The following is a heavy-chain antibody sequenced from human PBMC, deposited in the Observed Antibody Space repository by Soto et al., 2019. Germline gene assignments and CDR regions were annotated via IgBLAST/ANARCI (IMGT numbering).Heavy chain of an antibody. V-gene: IGHV3-30*18. Sequence: LRLSCAASGFTFSSYGMHWVRQAPGKGLEWVAVISYDGSNKYYADSVKGRFTISRDNSKNTLYLQMNSLRAEDTAVYYCAKDSRPLYDSSGYNTFDYWGQGTLVTVSS. CDR2: ISYDGSNK. D-gene: IGHD3-22*01. CDR3: AKDSRPLYDSSGYNTFDY. J-gene: IGHJ4*02. CDR1: GFTFSSYG.